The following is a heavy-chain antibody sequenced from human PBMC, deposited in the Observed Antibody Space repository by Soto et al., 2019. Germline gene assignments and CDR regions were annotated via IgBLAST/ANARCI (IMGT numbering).Heavy chain of an antibody. V-gene: IGHV1-2*04. CDR2: INPNSGGT. Sequence: ASVKVSCKASGYTFTGYYMHWVRQAPGQGLEWMGWINPNSGGTNYAQKFQGWVTMTRDTSISTAYMELSRLRSDDTAVYYCARVPLRLGWYMDENFDYWGQGTLVTVSS. CDR3: ARVPLRLGWYMDENFDY. D-gene: IGHD6-19*01. J-gene: IGHJ4*02. CDR1: GYTFTGYY.